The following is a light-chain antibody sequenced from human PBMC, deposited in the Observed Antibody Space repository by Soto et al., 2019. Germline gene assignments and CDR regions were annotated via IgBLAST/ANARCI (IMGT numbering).Light chain of an antibody. Sequence: EVVMTQSPATLSVSPGERATLSCRASQSVSSSLAWYQQKPGQAPRLLIYGASTRATDIPDRFSGSGSGTEFTLTISSLQSEDFAVYYCQQYHNWPPLTFGGGTKVDI. V-gene: IGKV3-15*01. CDR2: GAS. CDR1: QSVSSS. J-gene: IGKJ4*01. CDR3: QQYHNWPPLT.